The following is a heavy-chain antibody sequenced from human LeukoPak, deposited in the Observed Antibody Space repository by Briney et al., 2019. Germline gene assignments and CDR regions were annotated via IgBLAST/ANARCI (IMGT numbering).Heavy chain of an antibody. CDR2: ISGSGGST. D-gene: IGHD3-22*01. Sequence: GASLRLSCAASGFTFSSYAMSWVRQAPGKGLEWVSAISGSGGSTYYADSVKGRFTISRDNSKNTLYLQMNSLRAEDTAVYYCATDYDSSGYSLFDYWGQGTLVTVSS. CDR1: GFTFSSYA. CDR3: ATDYDSSGYSLFDY. J-gene: IGHJ4*02. V-gene: IGHV3-23*01.